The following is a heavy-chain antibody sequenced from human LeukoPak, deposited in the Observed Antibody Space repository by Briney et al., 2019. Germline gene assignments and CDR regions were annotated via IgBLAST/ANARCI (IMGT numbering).Heavy chain of an antibody. CDR3: ARVPARPEAAVGYYFDY. CDR2: IYYSGST. D-gene: IGHD6-13*01. Sequence: KPSETLSLTCTVSGGSISSSSYYWGWIRQPAGKGLEWIGSIYYSGSTHYNPSLKSRVTISVDTSKNQFSLKLSSVTAADTAVYYCARVPARPEAAVGYYFDYWGQGTLVTVSS. V-gene: IGHV4-39*07. J-gene: IGHJ4*02. CDR1: GGSISSSSYY.